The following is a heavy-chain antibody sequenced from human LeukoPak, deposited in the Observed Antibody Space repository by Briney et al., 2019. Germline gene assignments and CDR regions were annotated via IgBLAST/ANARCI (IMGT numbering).Heavy chain of an antibody. CDR2: IRYDGSNK. V-gene: IGHV3-30*02. CDR1: GFTFSNYG. D-gene: IGHD3-3*01. Sequence: PGGSLRLSCAASGFTFSNYGIHWVRRAPGKGLEWVAFIRYDGSNKYYADSVKGRFTISRDNSKNTLYLQMNSLRAEDTAVYYCATDFPLDIFGVVGYAFDIWGQGTMVTVSS. J-gene: IGHJ3*02. CDR3: ATDFPLDIFGVVGYAFDI.